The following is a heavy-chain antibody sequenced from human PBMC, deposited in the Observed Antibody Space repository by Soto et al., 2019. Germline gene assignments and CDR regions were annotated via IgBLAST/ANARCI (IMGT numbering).Heavy chain of an antibody. V-gene: IGHV4-30-2*01. CDR2: IYHSGGT. Sequence: LSLTCAVSGGSISSDGYSWSWVRQPPGKGLEWIGYIYHSGGTYYNPSLKSRVTISLDRSKNQFSLRLRSVTAADTAVYYCAREKGHYYDISPLGMDVWGPGTTVTVSS. J-gene: IGHJ6*02. CDR3: AREKGHYYDISPLGMDV. D-gene: IGHD3-22*01. CDR1: GGSISSDGYS.